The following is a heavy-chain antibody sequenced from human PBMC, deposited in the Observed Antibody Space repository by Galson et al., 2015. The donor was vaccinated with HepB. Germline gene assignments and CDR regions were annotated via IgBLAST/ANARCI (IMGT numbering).Heavy chain of an antibody. J-gene: IGHJ1*01. V-gene: IGHV3-53*01. Sequence: SLRLSCAASGFNVGSCYLSWVRQAPGKGLGWGSVIYAGGFTYYADSVQGRFTISRDNSKYTLYLQMNTLRAEATAVYYCTRGDHSGYCTTTPCYQWGQGTLVAVSS. CDR1: GFNVGSCY. CDR3: TRGDHSGYCTTTPCYQ. D-gene: IGHD2-2*01. CDR2: IYAGGFT.